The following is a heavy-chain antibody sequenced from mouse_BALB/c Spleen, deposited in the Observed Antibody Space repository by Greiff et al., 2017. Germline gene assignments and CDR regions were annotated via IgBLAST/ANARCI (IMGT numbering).Heavy chain of an antibody. CDR2: IYPGNGDT. Sequence: QVQLQQPGAELVKPGASVKMSCKASGYTFTSYNMHWVKQTPGQGLEWIGAIYPGNGDTSYNQKFKGKATLTADKSSSTAYMQLSSLTSEDSAVYYCVFYDYDVGFDYWGQGTTLTVSS. J-gene: IGHJ2*01. V-gene: IGHV1-12*01. CDR1: GYTFTSYN. D-gene: IGHD2-4*01. CDR3: VFYDYDVGFDY.